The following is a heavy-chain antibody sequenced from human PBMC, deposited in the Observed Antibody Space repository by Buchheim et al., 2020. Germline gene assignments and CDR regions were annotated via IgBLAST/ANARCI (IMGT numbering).Heavy chain of an antibody. CDR2: ISYTGGT. D-gene: IGHD3/OR15-3a*01. CDR3: VRDNSGWTGGWFES. Sequence: QLQESGPGLVKPSETLSLTCTVSGDSLSNYYWTWIRQPPGKGLEWIGYISYTGGTIYNPSLKSRVTILRDTSNNQVTLELTSVTAADTAVYYCVRDNSGWTGGWFESWGQG. J-gene: IGHJ5*01. V-gene: IGHV4-59*01. CDR1: GDSLSNYY.